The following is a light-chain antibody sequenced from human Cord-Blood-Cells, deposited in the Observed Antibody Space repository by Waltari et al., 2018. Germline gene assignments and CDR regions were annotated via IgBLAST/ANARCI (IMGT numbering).Light chain of an antibody. Sequence: QSALTQPASVSGSPGQSITISCTGTSSDVGRYHLVSWYQQHPGKAPKLMIYEGSKRPSGVSNRFSDSKSGNTAALTISGLQAEDEADYYCCSYAGSSTWVFGGGTKLTVL. V-gene: IGLV2-23*01. CDR3: CSYAGSSTWV. CDR2: EGS. CDR1: SSDVGRYHL. J-gene: IGLJ3*02.